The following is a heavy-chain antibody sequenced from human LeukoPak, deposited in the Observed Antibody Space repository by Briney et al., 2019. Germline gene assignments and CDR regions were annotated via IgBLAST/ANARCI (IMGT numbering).Heavy chain of an antibody. V-gene: IGHV3-48*03. CDR1: GFTFSSYK. CDR2: ISSSGSTI. Sequence: GGSLRLSCAASGFTFSSYKMNWVCQAPGKGLEWVSYISSSGSTIYYADSVKGRFTISRDNAKNSLYLQMNSLRAEDTAVYYCASYHILTGYSEYWGQGTLVSVSS. J-gene: IGHJ4*02. CDR3: ASYHILTGYSEY. D-gene: IGHD3-9*01.